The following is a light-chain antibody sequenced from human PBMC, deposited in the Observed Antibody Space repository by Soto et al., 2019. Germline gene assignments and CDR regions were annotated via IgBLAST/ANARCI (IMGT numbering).Light chain of an antibody. CDR1: QSVSSSY. J-gene: IGKJ3*01. CDR2: GAS. CDR3: QQYGRSPLT. V-gene: IGKV3-20*01. Sequence: EIVLTQSPGTLSLSPGERATLSCRASQSVSSSYLAWYQQKPGQAPRLLIYGASSRATGIPDRFSGSGSGTDFTLTISRLEPEDFEVYYCQQYGRSPLTFGPGTKVDIE.